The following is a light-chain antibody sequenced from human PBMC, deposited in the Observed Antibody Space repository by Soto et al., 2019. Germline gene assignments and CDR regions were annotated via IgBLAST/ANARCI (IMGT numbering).Light chain of an antibody. V-gene: IGKV3-15*01. CDR1: QTVTSN. CDR2: GAS. J-gene: IGKJ1*01. Sequence: EIVMTQSPVTLSVSPGETANLSCRASQTVTSNLAWYQQKPGRSPRLLLSGASTRATGIPARFSGSGSGTEFTLTISRLQSEDLAVYYCQQYNYWPRTFGQGTKVEI. CDR3: QQYNYWPRT.